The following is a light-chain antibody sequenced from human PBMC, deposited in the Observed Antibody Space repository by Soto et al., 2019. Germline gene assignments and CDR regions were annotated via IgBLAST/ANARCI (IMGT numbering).Light chain of an antibody. J-gene: IGLJ2*01. CDR3: SSYAGNNVVI. V-gene: IGLV2-8*01. Sequence: QSALTQPPSASGSPRQSVTISCTGTSSDVGGYNYVSWYQQHPGKVPKLLIYEVTRRPSGVPDRFSGSKSGNTASLTVFALQAEDEAHYYCSSYAGNNVVIFGGGTKPTVL. CDR1: SSDVGGYNY. CDR2: EVT.